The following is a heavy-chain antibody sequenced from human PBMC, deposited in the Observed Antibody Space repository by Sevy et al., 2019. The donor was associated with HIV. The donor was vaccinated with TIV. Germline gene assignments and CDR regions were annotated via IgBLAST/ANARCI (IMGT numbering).Heavy chain of an antibody. CDR1: GFTVSSNY. V-gene: IGHV3-53*01. CDR2: IYSGGST. J-gene: IGHJ4*02. D-gene: IGHD3-10*01. Sequence: GGFLRLSCAASGFTVSSNYMSWVRQAPGKGLEWVSVIYSGGSTYYADSVKGRFTISRDNSKNTLYLQMNSLRAEDTAVHYCAGGRVVRGVITPLDYWGQGTLVTVSS. CDR3: AGGRVVRGVITPLDY.